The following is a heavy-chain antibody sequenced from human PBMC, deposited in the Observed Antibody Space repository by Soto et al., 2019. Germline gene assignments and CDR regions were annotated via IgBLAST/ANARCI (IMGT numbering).Heavy chain of an antibody. CDR1: GFTFSRYA. V-gene: IGHV3-30*04. J-gene: IGHJ4*02. Sequence: QVQLVESGGGVVQPGGSLRLSCAASGFTFSRYALHWVHQAPGKGLEWVAVISYDGRNTYYVDSVKGRFTISRDNSKNTLSLQMNSLRSEDAGVYYCARDAYDFVWGTYRPVDYWGQGTLVTVSS. CDR3: ARDAYDFVWGTYRPVDY. D-gene: IGHD3-16*02. CDR2: ISYDGRNT.